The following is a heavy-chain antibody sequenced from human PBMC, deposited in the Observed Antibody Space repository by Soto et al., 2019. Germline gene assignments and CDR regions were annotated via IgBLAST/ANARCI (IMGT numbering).Heavy chain of an antibody. J-gene: IGHJ5*02. CDR1: GGSISSSNW. CDR3: ARKYNWNYIGGWFDP. Sequence: QVQLQESGPGLVKPSGTLSLTCAVSGGSISSSNWWSWVRQPPGKGLEWVGEIYHSGSTNYNPSLKNRVTISVDKSKTQFSLKLSSVTAADTAVYYCARKYNWNYIGGWFDPWGQGTLVTVSS. V-gene: IGHV4-4*02. CDR2: IYHSGST. D-gene: IGHD1-7*01.